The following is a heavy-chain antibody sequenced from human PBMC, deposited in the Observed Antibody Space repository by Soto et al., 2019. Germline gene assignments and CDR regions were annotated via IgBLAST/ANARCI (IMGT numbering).Heavy chain of an antibody. CDR2: MNPNTGNK. V-gene: IGHV1-3*01. D-gene: IGHD2-21*01. J-gene: IGHJ5*02. CDR3: TREAIVAENWFDP. Sequence: QVQLVQSGAEVKRPGASVKISCRASGYTFVDYALHWVRQAPGQGLEWLGWMNPNTGNKKYSHNFEDRVSITRDRAQSTACMEVRGLRSEDTAVYFCTREAIVAENWFDPWGQGTLVTVSS. CDR1: GYTFVDYA.